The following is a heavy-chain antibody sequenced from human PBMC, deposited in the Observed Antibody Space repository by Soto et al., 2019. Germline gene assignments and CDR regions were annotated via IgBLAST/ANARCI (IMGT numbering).Heavy chain of an antibody. D-gene: IGHD2-15*01. Sequence: GGSLRLSCAASGFTFSSYAMSWVRQAPGKGLEWVSAISGSGGSTYYADSVKGRFTISRDNAKNSLYLQMTSLRAEDTAVYYCARYKGYCSGGSCYYYYYMDVWGKGTPVTVSS. CDR3: ARYKGYCSGGSCYYYYYMDV. V-gene: IGHV3-23*01. CDR1: GFTFSSYA. J-gene: IGHJ6*03. CDR2: ISGSGGST.